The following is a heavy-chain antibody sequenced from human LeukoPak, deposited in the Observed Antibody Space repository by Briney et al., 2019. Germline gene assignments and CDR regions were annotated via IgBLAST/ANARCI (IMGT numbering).Heavy chain of an antibody. J-gene: IGHJ5*02. V-gene: IGHV3-30-3*01. CDR3: ARNIVVVPTADNWFDP. CDR1: GCTFSSYA. D-gene: IGHD2-2*01. Sequence: WRSLRLSCAASGCTFSSYAMHWARQAPGKGLEWVAVISYNGSNKYYPDPLKRRFTTSKANSNKTSYLQMTSMRAEDTALYYCARNIVVVPTADNWFDPWGQGPLVTVPS. CDR2: ISYNGSNK.